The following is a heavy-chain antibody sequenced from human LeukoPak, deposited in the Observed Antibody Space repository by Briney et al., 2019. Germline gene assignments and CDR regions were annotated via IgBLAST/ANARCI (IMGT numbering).Heavy chain of an antibody. CDR2: INHSGST. CDR1: GGSFSGYY. V-gene: IGHV4-34*01. CDR3: ASEDNTVRGVIFH. J-gene: IGHJ4*02. D-gene: IGHD3-10*01. Sequence: SETLSLTCAVYGGSFSGYYWSWIRQPPGKGLEWIGEINHSGSTNYNPSLKSRVTMSVDTSKNQFSLKLSSVTAADTAVYYCASEDNTVRGVIFHWGQGTLVTVSS.